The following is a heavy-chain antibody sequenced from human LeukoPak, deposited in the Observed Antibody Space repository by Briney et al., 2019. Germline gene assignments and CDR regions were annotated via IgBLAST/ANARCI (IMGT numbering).Heavy chain of an antibody. D-gene: IGHD2-2*01. Sequence: SGTLSPTRTVSRGSISSYYCSSIRQPAGQQVEWIGRIYTSGSTNTNPSLKSRVTMSVDTSKSQSSLKRRSVPAADTAVYYCARSAASCCHYYYYYMDVWGKGTTVTVSS. CDR3: ARSAASCCHYYYYYMDV. V-gene: IGHV4-4*07. CDR2: IYTSGST. J-gene: IGHJ6*03. CDR1: RGSISSYY.